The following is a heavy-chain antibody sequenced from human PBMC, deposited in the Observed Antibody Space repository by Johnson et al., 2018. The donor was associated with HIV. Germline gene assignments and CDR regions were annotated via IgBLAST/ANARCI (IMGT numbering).Heavy chain of an antibody. J-gene: IGHJ3*02. CDR1: GFIFDDYG. CDR2: IYRGGGT. Sequence: VQLVESGGGVERPGGSLRLSCVGSGFIFDDYGMSWVRQAPGKGLEWVSVIYRGGGTYYADSVKGRFTISRDNAKNSLYLQMNSLRAEDTALYYCARGAPWSGSDAFDIWGQGTMVTVSS. D-gene: IGHD3-3*01. V-gene: IGHV3-20*04. CDR3: ARGAPWSGSDAFDI.